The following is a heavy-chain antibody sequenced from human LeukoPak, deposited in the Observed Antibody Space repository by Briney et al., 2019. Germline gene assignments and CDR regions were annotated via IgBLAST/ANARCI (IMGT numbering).Heavy chain of an antibody. V-gene: IGHV3-23*01. D-gene: IGHD7-27*01. CDR2: ISGSGDVT. Sequence: GGSLRLSCAASGFTFNNYGMHWVRQAPGKRLEWVSGISGSGDVTWYADSVKGRFTISRDNSKNTLYLQMSSLRAEDTAVYYCARDSNWVSHYYYMDVWGKGTTVTVSS. J-gene: IGHJ6*03. CDR3: ARDSNWVSHYYYMDV. CDR1: GFTFNNYG.